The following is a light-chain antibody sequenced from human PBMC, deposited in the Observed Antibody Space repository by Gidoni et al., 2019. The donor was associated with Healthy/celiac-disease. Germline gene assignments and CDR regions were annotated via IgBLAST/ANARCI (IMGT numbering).Light chain of an antibody. CDR3: QQYDNLPALT. CDR1: QDISNY. Sequence: HISQSPSSLSASVGDRVTITCQASQDISNYLKWYQQKPGKAPKLLIYDASNLETGVPSRFSGSGSGTDFTFTISSLQPEDIATYYCQQYDNLPALTFGGGTKVEIK. V-gene: IGKV1-33*01. J-gene: IGKJ4*01. CDR2: DAS.